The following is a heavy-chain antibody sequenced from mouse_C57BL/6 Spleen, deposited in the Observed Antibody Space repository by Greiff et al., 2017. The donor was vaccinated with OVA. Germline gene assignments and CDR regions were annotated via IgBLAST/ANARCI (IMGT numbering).Heavy chain of an antibody. Sequence: QVQLQQSGAELVRPGASVTLSCKASGYTFTDYEMHWVKQTPVHGLEWIGAIDPETGGTAYNQKFEGKAILTADKSSSTAYMELRSLTSEDSAVYYCTRDYGSEFAYWGQGTLVTVSA. D-gene: IGHD1-1*01. CDR2: IDPETGGT. CDR1: GYTFTDYE. CDR3: TRDYGSEFAY. V-gene: IGHV1-15*01. J-gene: IGHJ3*01.